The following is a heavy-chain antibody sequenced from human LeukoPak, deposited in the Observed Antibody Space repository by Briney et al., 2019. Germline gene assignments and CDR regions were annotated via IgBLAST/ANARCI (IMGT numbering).Heavy chain of an antibody. CDR3: ARVITVYNDYEEVAESFQH. V-gene: IGHV3-7*01. J-gene: IGHJ1*01. CDR2: IKQDGSEK. Sequence: GGSLRLSCVASGFTFSSYWMSWVRQAPGKGLEWVANIKQDGSEKYYVDSMEGRFTISRDNAKNSLYLQMNSLRAEDTAVYFCARVITVYNDYEEVAESFQHWGQGTLVTVSS. CDR1: GFTFSSYW. D-gene: IGHD4-17*01.